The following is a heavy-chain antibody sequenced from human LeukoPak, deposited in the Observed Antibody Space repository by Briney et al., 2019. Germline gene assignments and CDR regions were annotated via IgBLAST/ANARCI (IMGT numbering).Heavy chain of an antibody. V-gene: IGHV3-30*03. CDR2: ISYDGSNK. CDR1: GFTFSRYG. D-gene: IGHD2-15*01. Sequence: GGSLRLSCAASGFTFSRYGMHWVRQAPGKGLEWVAVISYDGSNKYYADSVKGRFTISRDNSKNTLYLQMNSLRAEDTAVYYCARDSRGYCSGGSCYGLNWFDPWGQGTLVSVS. J-gene: IGHJ5*02. CDR3: ARDSRGYCSGGSCYGLNWFDP.